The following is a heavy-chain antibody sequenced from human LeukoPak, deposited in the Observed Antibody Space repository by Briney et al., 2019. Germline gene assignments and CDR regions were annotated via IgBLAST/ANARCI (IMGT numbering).Heavy chain of an antibody. CDR1: GFTFSSYA. CDR3: ARASSGYSSSWLDY. J-gene: IGHJ4*02. Sequence: GGSLRLSCAASGFTFSSYAMHWVRQAPGKGLEWVAVISYDGSNKYYADSVKGRFTISRDNSKNTLYPQMNSLRAEDTAVYYCARASSGYSSSWLDYWGQGTLVTVSS. CDR2: ISYDGSNK. D-gene: IGHD6-13*01. V-gene: IGHV3-30-3*01.